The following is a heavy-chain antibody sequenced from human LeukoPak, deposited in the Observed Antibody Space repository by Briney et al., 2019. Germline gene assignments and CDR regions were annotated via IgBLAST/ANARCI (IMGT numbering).Heavy chain of an antibody. CDR3: ARALRGLYCSGGSCYCDY. D-gene: IGHD2-15*01. CDR2: ISAYNGNT. V-gene: IGHV1-18*01. J-gene: IGHJ4*02. Sequence: HGASVKVSCKASGYTFTSYGISWVRQAPGQGLEWMGWISAYNGNTNYAQKLQGRVTMTTDTSTSTAYMELRSLRSDDTAVYYCARALRGLYCSGGSCYCDYWGQGTLVTVSS. CDR1: GYTFTSYG.